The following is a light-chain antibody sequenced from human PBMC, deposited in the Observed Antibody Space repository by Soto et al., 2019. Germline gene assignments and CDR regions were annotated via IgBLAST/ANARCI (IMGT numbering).Light chain of an antibody. V-gene: IGLV1-36*01. Sequence: QAVVTQPPSVSEAPRQRVTISCSGSRSNIGNYAVNWYQQLPGKAPKLLIYYNDLLPSGVSDRFSGSKSGTSASLAISGLQSEDEADYYCAAWDDSLNGAVFGGGTKLTVL. CDR1: RSNIGNYA. CDR2: YND. J-gene: IGLJ2*01. CDR3: AAWDDSLNGAV.